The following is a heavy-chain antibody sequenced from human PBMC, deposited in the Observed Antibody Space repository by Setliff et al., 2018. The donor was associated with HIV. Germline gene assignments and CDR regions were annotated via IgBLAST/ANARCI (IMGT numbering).Heavy chain of an antibody. J-gene: IGHJ6*03. Sequence: SVKVSCKASGGSFSRNAISWVRQAPGHGLEWMGGIIPIFGTATYAQKFQGRVTITADESTNTAYMELRSLRSDDTAVYYCARAREMATINYYYNYLDVWGKGTTVTVS. D-gene: IGHD5-12*01. CDR3: ARAREMATINYYYNYLDV. V-gene: IGHV1-69*13. CDR1: GGSFSRNA. CDR2: IIPIFGTA.